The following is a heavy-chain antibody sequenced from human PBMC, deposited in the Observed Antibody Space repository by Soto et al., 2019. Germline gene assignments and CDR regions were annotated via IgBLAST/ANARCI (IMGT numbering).Heavy chain of an antibody. CDR2: VHYSGST. V-gene: IGHV4-59*08. J-gene: IGHJ4*02. CDR1: GGSISNYY. CDR3: ARLRGYCSGGSCFHYFDN. D-gene: IGHD2-15*01. Sequence: QVQLHESGPGLVKPSETLSLTCIVSGGSISNYYWSWIRQPPGKGLEWIGYVHYSGSTNFTPSLKSRVTISGDSSKNQFSLELSSVTAVDTAVYYCARLRGYCSGGSCFHYFDNWGQGTLVTVSS.